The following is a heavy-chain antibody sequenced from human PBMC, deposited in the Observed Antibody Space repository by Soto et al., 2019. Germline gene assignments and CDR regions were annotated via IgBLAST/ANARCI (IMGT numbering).Heavy chain of an antibody. V-gene: IGHV1-69*13. CDR1: GGTFSSYA. D-gene: IGHD5-12*01. J-gene: IGHJ6*02. Sequence: SVKVSCKASGGTFSSYAISWVRQAPGQGLEWMGGIIPIFGTANYAQKFQGRVTITADESTSTAYMELSSLRSEDTAVYYCARGSEYSGYDTFSYYYYYGMDVWGQGTKVTVSS. CDR2: IIPIFGTA. CDR3: ARGSEYSGYDTFSYYYYYGMDV.